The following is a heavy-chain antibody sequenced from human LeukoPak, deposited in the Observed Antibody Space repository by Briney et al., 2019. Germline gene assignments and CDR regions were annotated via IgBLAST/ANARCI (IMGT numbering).Heavy chain of an antibody. J-gene: IGHJ4*02. V-gene: IGHV4-59*08. CDR1: GGSFSGYY. Sequence: SETLTLTCAVYGGSFSGYYWSWIRQPPGKGLEWIGYIYYSGSTNYNPSLKSRVTISVDTSKNQFSLKLSSVTAADTAVYYCARHSSGLSFDYWDQGTLVTVSS. CDR2: IYYSGST. D-gene: IGHD6-19*01. CDR3: ARHSSGLSFDY.